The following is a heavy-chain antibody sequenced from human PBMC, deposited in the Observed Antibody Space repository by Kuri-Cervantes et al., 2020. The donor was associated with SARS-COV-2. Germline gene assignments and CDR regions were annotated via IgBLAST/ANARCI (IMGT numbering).Heavy chain of an antibody. Sequence: SVKVSCKASGGTFDSYTISWVRQTPGQGLEWMGGIITAFGTANYAQKFQDRVTLIADKSTSTVFMELSRLSSEDTAVYYCAKELLWFGDLHGGYFDYWGQGTPVTVSS. J-gene: IGHJ4*02. D-gene: IGHD3-10*01. CDR2: IITAFGTA. CDR1: GGTFDSYT. V-gene: IGHV1-69*06. CDR3: AKELLWFGDLHGGYFDY.